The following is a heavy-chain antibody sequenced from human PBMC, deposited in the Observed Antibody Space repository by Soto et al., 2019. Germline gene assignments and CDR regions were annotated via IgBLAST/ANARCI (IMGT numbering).Heavy chain of an antibody. CDR1: GGSISSSSYY. CDR2: IYYSGST. J-gene: IGHJ4*02. D-gene: IGHD3-10*01. V-gene: IGHV4-39*02. Sequence: PSETLSLTCTVSGGSISSSSYYWGWIRQPPGKGLEWIGSIYYSGSTYYNPSLKSRVTISVDTSKDQFSLKLSSVTAADTAVYYFAREGQGFGELLPFDYWGQGTLVTVSS. CDR3: AREGQGFGELLPFDY.